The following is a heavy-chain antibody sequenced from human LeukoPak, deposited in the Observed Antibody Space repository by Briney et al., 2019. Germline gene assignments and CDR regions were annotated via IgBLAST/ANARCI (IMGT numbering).Heavy chain of an antibody. Sequence: GGSLRLSCAASGFTFSSYSMNWVRQAPGKGLEWVAVISSDGGGKYYADSVKGRFTISRDNSKNTLYLQMNSLRAEDTSVYFCANSLLGHCSSITCYEGTLDYWGQGTLVTVSS. V-gene: IGHV3-30*18. J-gene: IGHJ4*02. CDR3: ANSLLGHCSSITCYEGTLDY. CDR2: ISSDGGGK. CDR1: GFTFSSYS. D-gene: IGHD2-2*01.